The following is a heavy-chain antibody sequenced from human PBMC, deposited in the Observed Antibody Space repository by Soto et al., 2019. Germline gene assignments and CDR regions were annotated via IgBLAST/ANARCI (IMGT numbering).Heavy chain of an antibody. CDR3: ARDIRGANYFDY. CDR2: INAGNGNT. V-gene: IGHV1-3*01. J-gene: IGHJ4*02. Sequence: ASVKVSCKASGYTFTSYAMHWGRQAPGQRLEWMGWINAGNGNTKYSQKFQGRVTITRDTSASTAYMELSSLRSEDTAVYYCARDIRGANYFDYWGQGTLVTVSS. D-gene: IGHD1-26*01. CDR1: GYTFTSYA.